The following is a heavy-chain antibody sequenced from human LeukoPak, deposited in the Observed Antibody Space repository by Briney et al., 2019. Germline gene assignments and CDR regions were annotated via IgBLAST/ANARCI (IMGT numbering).Heavy chain of an antibody. D-gene: IGHD3-10*01. CDR3: ARDQTVRRVTIDY. CDR2: IKQDGSEK. J-gene: IGHJ4*02. V-gene: IGHV3-7*03. Sequence: GGSLRLSCAASGFTFSSYWMSWVRQAPGKGLEWVANIKQDGSEKYYVDSVKGRFTISRDNAKNSLSLQMNSLRAEDTAVYYCARDQTVRRVTIDYWGQGTLVTVSS. CDR1: GFTFSSYW.